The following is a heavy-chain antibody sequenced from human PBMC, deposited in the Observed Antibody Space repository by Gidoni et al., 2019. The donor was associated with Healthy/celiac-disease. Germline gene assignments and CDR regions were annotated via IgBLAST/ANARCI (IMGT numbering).Heavy chain of an antibody. J-gene: IGHJ2*01. Sequence: QGQLVESGGGGVQPGRSRRLSGAASGFTFSSYARHGVRQAPGKGLEGGAVISYDGSNKYYADSVKGRLTISRDNSKNTLYLQMNIRRAEDAAVYYCARDRVHYDYNLGYFDLWGRGTLVTVSS. V-gene: IGHV3-30*01. CDR3: ARDRVHYDYNLGYFDL. D-gene: IGHD5-12*01. CDR1: GFTFSSYA. CDR2: ISYDGSNK.